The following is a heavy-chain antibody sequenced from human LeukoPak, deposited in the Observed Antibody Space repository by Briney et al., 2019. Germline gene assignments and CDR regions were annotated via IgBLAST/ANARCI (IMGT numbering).Heavy chain of an antibody. D-gene: IGHD2/OR15-2a*01. CDR1: GFNFDDYG. CDR2: INWNGGFR. J-gene: IGHJ4*02. V-gene: IGHV3-20*04. Sequence: PGGSLRLSCAASGFNFDDYGMSWVRQAPGKGLEWVSGINWNGGFRTYADSVKGRFTISRDNAKNSLLLQMNSLRTEDTAFYYCARHRGKYEYGQVDYWGQGSLVTVFS. CDR3: ARHRGKYEYGQVDY.